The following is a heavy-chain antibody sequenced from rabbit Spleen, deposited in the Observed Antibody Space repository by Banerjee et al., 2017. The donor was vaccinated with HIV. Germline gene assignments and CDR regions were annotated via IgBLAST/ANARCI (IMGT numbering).Heavy chain of an antibody. V-gene: IGHV1S45*01. J-gene: IGHJ4*01. CDR1: GVSFSSSSY. CDR3: ARDLVAVIGWNFNL. CDR2: INTATGKA. Sequence: QEQLVESGGGLVQPEGSLTLTCTASGVSFSSSSYLCWVRQAPGKGLEWIACINTATGKAVYASWAKGRFTISRTSSTTVTLRMTSLTAADTATYFCARDLVAVIGWNFNLWGPGTLVTVS. D-gene: IGHD1-1*01.